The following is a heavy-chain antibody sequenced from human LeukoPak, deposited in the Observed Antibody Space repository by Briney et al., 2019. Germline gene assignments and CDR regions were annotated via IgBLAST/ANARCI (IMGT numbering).Heavy chain of an antibody. CDR2: IKSKTDGRTT. CDR1: GFTFSNAW. CDR3: AKDGEWELYYFDY. Sequence: PGGSLRLSCAASGFTFSNAWMSWGRHAPGKGLEWVGRIKSKTDGRTTDYAAPVKGRFTISRDNSKNTLYLQMNSLRAEDTAVYYCAKDGEWELYYFDYWGQGTLVTVSS. J-gene: IGHJ4*02. V-gene: IGHV3-15*01. D-gene: IGHD1-26*01.